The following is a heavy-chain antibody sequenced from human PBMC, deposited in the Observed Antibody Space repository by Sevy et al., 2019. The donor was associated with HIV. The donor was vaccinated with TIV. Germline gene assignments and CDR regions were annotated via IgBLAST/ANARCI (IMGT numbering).Heavy chain of an antibody. V-gene: IGHV3-15*01. J-gene: IGHJ4*02. CDR1: GFTFSNDC. CDR3: TTPDAEVAAGLDS. CDR2: IKSNTDGRST. D-gene: IGHD6-13*01. Sequence: GGSLRLSCAASGFTFSNDCMNWVRQAPGKGLEWVASIKSNTDGRSTEYAAHVKGRFTISRDDSKNTLYLKMNSLKAEDTAVYYCTTPDAEVAAGLDSWGQGTLVTVSS.